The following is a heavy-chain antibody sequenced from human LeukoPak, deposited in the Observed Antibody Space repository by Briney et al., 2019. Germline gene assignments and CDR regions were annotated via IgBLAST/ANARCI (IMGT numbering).Heavy chain of an antibody. J-gene: IGHJ4*02. CDR1: GVTFSSHW. CDR3: VRVLIVGSRSIFEH. D-gene: IGHD2-21*01. Sequence: TGGSLRLSCAASGVTFSSHWMSWVRQVPGKGLAWVPNINRDGSEEYYVDSVKGRVTISRDNAKNSLYLQMNSLRADDTAVYYCVRVLIVGSRSIFEHWGQGTLVTVSS. CDR2: INRDGSEE. V-gene: IGHV3-7*01.